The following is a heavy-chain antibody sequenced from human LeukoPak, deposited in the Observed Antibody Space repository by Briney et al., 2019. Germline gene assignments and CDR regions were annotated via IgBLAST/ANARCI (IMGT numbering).Heavy chain of an antibody. CDR2: ISYDGSNK. Sequence: PGGSLRLSCAASGFTFSSYGMHWVRQAPGKGLEWVAVISYDGSNKHYADSVKGRFTISRDNSKNTLYLQMNSLRAEDTAVYYCAKEGADVGALDYWGQGTLVTVSS. V-gene: IGHV3-30*18. D-gene: IGHD1-26*01. CDR3: AKEGADVGALDY. J-gene: IGHJ4*02. CDR1: GFTFSSYG.